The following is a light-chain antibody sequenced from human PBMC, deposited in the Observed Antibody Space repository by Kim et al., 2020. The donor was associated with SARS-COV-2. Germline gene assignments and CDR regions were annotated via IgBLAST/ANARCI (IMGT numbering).Light chain of an antibody. CDR2: NGS. J-gene: IGKJ5*01. CDR1: QSGDGY. CDR3: QQRRKAIT. Sequence: YLSAGDRAALSRRASQSGDGYVAWLQQKPGQATRLLISNGSNRAAGVPARFSGSGWGTDFTLTISSLEAEDFAVYYCQQRRKAITFCQGTRLEIK. V-gene: IGKV3-11*01.